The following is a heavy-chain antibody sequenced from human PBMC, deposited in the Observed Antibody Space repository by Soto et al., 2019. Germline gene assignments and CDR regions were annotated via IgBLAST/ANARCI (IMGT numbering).Heavy chain of an antibody. J-gene: IGHJ4*02. CDR1: GYTLTELS. CDR3: ARSIVVVTALDY. D-gene: IGHD2-21*02. CDR2: INAGNGNT. V-gene: IGHV1-3*01. Sequence: ASVKVSCKVSGYTLTELSMHWVRQAPGKGLEWMGWINAGNGNTKYSQKFQGRVTITRDTSASTAHMELSSLRSEDTAVYYCARSIVVVTALDYWGQGTLVTVSS.